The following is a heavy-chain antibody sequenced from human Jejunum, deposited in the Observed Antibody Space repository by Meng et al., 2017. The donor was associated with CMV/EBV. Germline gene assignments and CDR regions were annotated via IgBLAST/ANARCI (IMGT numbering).Heavy chain of an antibody. D-gene: IGHD5-12*01. CDR3: AKEGRGDGGYGWFDP. Sequence: CSFRPYAQNWVRHAPGERLKWVSSISGSGDSTYSAPSVNARFTVSRDNSKNTLYLQMNRLTAEDTAVYYCAKEGRGDGGYGWFDPWGQGTLVTVSS. CDR2: ISGSGDST. CDR1: CSFRPYA. J-gene: IGHJ5*02. V-gene: IGHV3-23*01.